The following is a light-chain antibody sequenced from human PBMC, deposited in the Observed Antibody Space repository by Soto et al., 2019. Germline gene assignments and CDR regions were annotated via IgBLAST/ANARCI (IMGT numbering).Light chain of an antibody. CDR2: AAS. Sequence: DIQLTQSPSSLSASVGDRVSITCRASQSIGNFLHWYQQKPGKTPKLLIYAASKLQSGVPSRFGGSGSGTDFTLTITSLQPEDFATYYCQQSYDTPLLFGQGTQLEIK. CDR1: QSIGNF. V-gene: IGKV1-39*01. CDR3: QQSYDTPLL. J-gene: IGKJ2*01.